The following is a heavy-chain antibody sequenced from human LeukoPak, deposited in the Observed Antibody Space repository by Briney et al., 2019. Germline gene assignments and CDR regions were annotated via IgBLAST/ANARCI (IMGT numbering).Heavy chain of an antibody. Sequence: GASVKVSCKASGYIFSNYGISWVRQAPGQGLEWMGWISAHNGNTNYAQKFKGRVSMTTDTSTTTAHMELRTLRSDGTGVYFCVRDGYGVAGTGWFDAWGQGALVTVSS. CDR3: VRDGYGVAGTGWFDA. V-gene: IGHV1-18*01. CDR2: ISAHNGNT. D-gene: IGHD6-13*01. J-gene: IGHJ5*02. CDR1: GYIFSNYG.